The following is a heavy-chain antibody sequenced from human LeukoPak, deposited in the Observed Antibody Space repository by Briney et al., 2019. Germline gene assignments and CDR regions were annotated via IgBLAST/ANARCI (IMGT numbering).Heavy chain of an antibody. V-gene: IGHV4-61*05. CDR1: GGSISSSSYY. D-gene: IGHD4-17*01. J-gene: IGHJ5*02. Sequence: SETLSLTCTVSGGSISSSSYYWGWIRQPPGKGLEWIGYIYYSGSTNYNPSLKSRVTISVDTSKNQSSLKLSSVTAADTAVYYCARHENYGDTYNWFDPWGQGTLVTVSS. CDR2: IYYSGST. CDR3: ARHENYGDTYNWFDP.